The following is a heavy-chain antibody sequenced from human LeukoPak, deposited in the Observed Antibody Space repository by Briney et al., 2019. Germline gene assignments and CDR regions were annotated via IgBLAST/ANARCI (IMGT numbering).Heavy chain of an antibody. CDR1: GYTFIGYY. V-gene: IGHV1-2*02. CDR2: INPNSGGT. D-gene: IGHD6-13*01. CDR3: ARFIAAAGSHWFDP. J-gene: IGHJ5*02. Sequence: EASVKVSCKASGYTFIGYYIHWVRQAPGQGLEWMGWINPNSGGTNYAQKFQGRVTMTRDTSISTAYMELSRLRSDDTAVYYCARFIAAAGSHWFDPWGQGTLVTVSS.